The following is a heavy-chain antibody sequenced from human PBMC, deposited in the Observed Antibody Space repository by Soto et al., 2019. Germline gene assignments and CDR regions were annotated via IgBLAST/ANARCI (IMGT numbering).Heavy chain of an antibody. V-gene: IGHV4-59*01. Sequence: SETLSLTCTVSGGSISSYYWSWIRQPPGKGLEWIGYIYYSGSTNYNPSLKSRVTISVDTSKNQFSLKLSSVTAADTAVYYCARATSYYYYYMDVWGKGTTVTVSS. J-gene: IGHJ6*03. D-gene: IGHD1-1*01. CDR2: IYYSGST. CDR3: ARATSYYYYYMDV. CDR1: GGSISSYY.